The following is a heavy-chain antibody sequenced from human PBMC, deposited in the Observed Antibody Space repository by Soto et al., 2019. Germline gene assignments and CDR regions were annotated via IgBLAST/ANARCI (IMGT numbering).Heavy chain of an antibody. CDR2: ISAYNGNT. Sequence: QVQLVQSGAEVKKPGASVKVSCKASGYTFTSYGISWVRQAPGQGLEWMGWISAYNGNTNYAQKLQGRVTMTTDTSTRTAYMELRSLRYDDTAVYYCARDPTPYYDFWSGYFGYGMDVWGQGTTVTVSS. CDR1: GYTFTSYG. CDR3: ARDPTPYYDFWSGYFGYGMDV. D-gene: IGHD3-3*01. V-gene: IGHV1-18*04. J-gene: IGHJ6*02.